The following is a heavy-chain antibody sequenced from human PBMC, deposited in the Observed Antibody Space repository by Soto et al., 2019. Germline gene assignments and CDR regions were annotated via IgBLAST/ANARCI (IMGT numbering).Heavy chain of an antibody. CDR2: INHSGST. D-gene: IGHD1-7*01. Sequence: SETLSLTCAVYGGSFSVYYWRWIRHPPGKGLEWIGEINHSGSTNYNPSLKSRVTISVDTSKNQFSLKLSSVTAADTAVYYCARWGGGTKSGGVDYWGQGTLVTVSS. CDR3: ARWGGGTKSGGVDY. V-gene: IGHV4-34*01. J-gene: IGHJ4*02. CDR1: GGSFSVYY.